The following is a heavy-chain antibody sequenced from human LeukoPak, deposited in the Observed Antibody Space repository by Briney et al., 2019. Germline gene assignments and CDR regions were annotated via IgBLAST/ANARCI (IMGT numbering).Heavy chain of an antibody. D-gene: IGHD6-19*01. CDR3: AKDHSSGWPYCFPY. Sequence: GGSLRLSCAASGFTFSSYAMHWVRQAPGKGLEWVAVISYDGSNKYYADSVKGRFTISRDNSKNTLFLQMNSLRAEDTAVYYCAKDHSSGWPYCFPYWGQGTLVTVSS. CDR2: ISYDGSNK. J-gene: IGHJ4*02. V-gene: IGHV3-30*04. CDR1: GFTFSSYA.